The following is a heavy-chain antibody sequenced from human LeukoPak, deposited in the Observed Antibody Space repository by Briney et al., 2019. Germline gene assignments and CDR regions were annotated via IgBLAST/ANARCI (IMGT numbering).Heavy chain of an antibody. Sequence: GGSLRLSCAASGFTFSSYSMNWVRQAPGKGLEWVSSISSSSSYIYYADSVKGRFTISRDNAKNSLYLQMNSLRAEDTAMYYCARPRNGDPGGYWGQGTLVTVSS. CDR1: GFTFSSYS. J-gene: IGHJ4*02. D-gene: IGHD4-17*01. CDR2: ISSSSSYI. V-gene: IGHV3-21*01. CDR3: ARPRNGDPGGY.